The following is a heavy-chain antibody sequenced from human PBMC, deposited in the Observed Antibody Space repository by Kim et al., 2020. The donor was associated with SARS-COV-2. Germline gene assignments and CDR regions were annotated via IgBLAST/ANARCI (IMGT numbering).Heavy chain of an antibody. D-gene: IGHD6-25*01. V-gene: IGHV4-31*03. J-gene: IGHJ4*02. CDR1: GGSISSGGYY. Sequence: SETLSLTCTVSGGSISSGGYYWSWIRQHPGKGLEWIGYIYYSGSTYYNPSLKSRVTISVDTSKNQFSLKLSSVTAADTAVYYCSRGGDIAADYWGQGTLVTVSS. CDR2: IYYSGST. CDR3: SRGGDIAADY.